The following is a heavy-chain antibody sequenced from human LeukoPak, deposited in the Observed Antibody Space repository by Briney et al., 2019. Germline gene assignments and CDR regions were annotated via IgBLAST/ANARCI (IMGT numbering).Heavy chain of an antibody. CDR3: VRGYSFGPYGMDV. V-gene: IGHV3-23*01. CDR1: GFTFSSYA. Sequence: GGSLRPSCATSGFTFSSYAMSWVRQAPGKGLEWVSGISDSGGSTYYADSVKGRFTISRDNSKNTLYLQMSSLRAEDTAVYFCVRGYSFGPYGMDVWGQGTTVTVSS. CDR2: ISDSGGST. J-gene: IGHJ6*02. D-gene: IGHD2-15*01.